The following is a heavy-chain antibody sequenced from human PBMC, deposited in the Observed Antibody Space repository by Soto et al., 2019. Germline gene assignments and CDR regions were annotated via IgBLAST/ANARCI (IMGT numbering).Heavy chain of an antibody. J-gene: IGHJ4*02. CDR1: GYTFTGYY. D-gene: IGHD1-7*01. CDR3: SVTGTTLDH. CDR2: ISAHNGNT. V-gene: IGHV1-18*04. Sequence: ASVKVSCKASGYTFTGYYMHWVRQAPGQGLEWMGWISAHNGNTNYAQKLQGRVTMTTDTSTSTAYMELRSLRSDDTAVYYCSVTGTTLDHWGQGTLVTVSS.